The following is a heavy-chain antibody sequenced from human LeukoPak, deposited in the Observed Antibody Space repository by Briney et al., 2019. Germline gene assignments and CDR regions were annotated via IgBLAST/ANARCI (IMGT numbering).Heavy chain of an antibody. CDR3: AKHYMGSSYNRGCDC. Sequence: SETLSLTCAVYGVSFSGYYWSWIRQPPGKGLEWIGEINHSGSANYNPSLKSRVTISVDTSKNQFSLKLSSVTAADTAVYYCAKHYMGSSYNRGCDCWGQGTQVTVSS. V-gene: IGHV4-34*01. CDR1: GVSFSGYY. D-gene: IGHD3-10*01. J-gene: IGHJ4*02. CDR2: INHSGSA.